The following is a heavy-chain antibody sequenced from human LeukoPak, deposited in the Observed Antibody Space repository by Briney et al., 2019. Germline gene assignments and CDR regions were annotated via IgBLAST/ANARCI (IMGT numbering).Heavy chain of an antibody. D-gene: IGHD6-19*01. CDR1: GYTFTSYG. CDR2: ISAYNGNT. V-gene: IGHV1-18*01. J-gene: IGHJ6*02. CDR3: ARDATDSSGWPGWDYYYYGMDV. Sequence: GASVKVSCKASGYTFTSYGISWVRLAPGQGLEWMGWISAYNGNTNYAQKLQGRVTMTTDTSTSTAYMELRSLRSDDTAVYYCARDATDSSGWPGWDYYYYGMDVWGQGTTVTVSS.